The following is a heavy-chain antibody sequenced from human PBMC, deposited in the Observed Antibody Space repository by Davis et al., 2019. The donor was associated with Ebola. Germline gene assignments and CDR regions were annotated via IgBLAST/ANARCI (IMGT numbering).Heavy chain of an antibody. D-gene: IGHD3-16*01. CDR3: ARHGSGGGANNWFDP. Sequence: PSETLSLTCTVSGGSISSSSYYWGWIRQPPGKGLEWIGSIYYSGSTYYNPSLKSRVTISVDTSKNQFSLKLSSVTAADTAVYYCARHGSGGGANNWFDPWGQGTLVTVSS. V-gene: IGHV4-39*01. J-gene: IGHJ5*02. CDR2: IYYSGST. CDR1: GGSISSSSYY.